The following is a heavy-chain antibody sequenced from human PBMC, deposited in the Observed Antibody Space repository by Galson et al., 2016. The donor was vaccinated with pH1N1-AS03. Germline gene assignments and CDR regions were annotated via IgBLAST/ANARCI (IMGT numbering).Heavy chain of an antibody. J-gene: IGHJ4*02. CDR3: SRYGGYPDY. D-gene: IGHD5-18*01. V-gene: IGHV3-49*03. CDR1: GFTFGDYA. Sequence: SLRLSCAASGFTFGDYAMSWFRQAPGKGLEWVGFIRSKSYGGTTEYAASVKGRFSISGDDSDSIVYLQMNGLKIEDTAVCYCSRYGGYPDYWGQGTLVTVSS. CDR2: IRSKSYGGTT.